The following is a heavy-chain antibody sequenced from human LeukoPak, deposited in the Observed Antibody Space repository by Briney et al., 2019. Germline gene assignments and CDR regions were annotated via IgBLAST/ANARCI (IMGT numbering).Heavy chain of an antibody. CDR1: RFSFSSYT. CDR3: ARDPYSSSSVFFYYYMNV. V-gene: IGHV3-30*04. Sequence: GGSLRLSCAASRFSFSSYTMHWVRQAPGKGLEWLAVISYDGSNKYYADSVTGRFTISRDNSKNMLYLQMNSLRAEDTAVYYCARDPYSSSSVFFYYYMNVWGKGTTVTVSS. D-gene: IGHD6-6*01. CDR2: ISYDGSNK. J-gene: IGHJ6*03.